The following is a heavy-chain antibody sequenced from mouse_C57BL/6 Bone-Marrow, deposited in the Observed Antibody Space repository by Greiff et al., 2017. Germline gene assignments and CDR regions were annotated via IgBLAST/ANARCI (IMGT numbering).Heavy chain of an antibody. CDR2: IDPSDSYT. CDR1: GYTFTSYW. CDR3: ARPLITTVVADY. V-gene: IGHV1-59*01. Sequence: VQLVQSGAELVRPGTSVKLSCKASGYTFTSYWMHWVKQRPGQGLEWIGVIDPSDSYTNYNQKFKGKATLTVDTSSSTAYMQLSSLTSEDSAVYYCARPLITTVVADYWGQGTTLTVSS. D-gene: IGHD1-1*01. J-gene: IGHJ2*01.